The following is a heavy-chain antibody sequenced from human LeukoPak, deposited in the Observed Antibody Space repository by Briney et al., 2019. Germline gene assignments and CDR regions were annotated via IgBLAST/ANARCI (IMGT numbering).Heavy chain of an antibody. CDR3: AKDVYTWNDEYYFDY. Sequence: PGGSLRLSCAASGFTFSRYAMHWVRQAPGKGLEWVALISYDGSNKYYVDSVKGRFTISRDNSKNTLYLQMNSLRAEDTAVYYCAKDVYTWNDEYYFDYWGQGTLVTVSS. V-gene: IGHV3-30*18. CDR2: ISYDGSNK. CDR1: GFTFSRYA. J-gene: IGHJ4*02. D-gene: IGHD1-20*01.